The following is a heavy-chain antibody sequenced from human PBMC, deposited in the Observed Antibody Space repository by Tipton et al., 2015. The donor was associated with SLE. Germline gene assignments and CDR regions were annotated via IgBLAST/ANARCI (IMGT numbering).Heavy chain of an antibody. CDR2: VYTSGGT. CDR1: GASISSGSYY. Sequence: TLSLTCSVSGASISSGSYYWSWVRQPAGKGLEWIGHVYTSGGTNYNPSLESRVTITLDTSKNQFSLKLSSVTAADTAVYYCAREAYCSGGNCYMMNPRDYYYYGMDVWGQGTTVTGSS. V-gene: IGHV4-61*09. J-gene: IGHJ6*02. CDR3: AREAYCSGGNCYMMNPRDYYYYGMDV. D-gene: IGHD2-15*01.